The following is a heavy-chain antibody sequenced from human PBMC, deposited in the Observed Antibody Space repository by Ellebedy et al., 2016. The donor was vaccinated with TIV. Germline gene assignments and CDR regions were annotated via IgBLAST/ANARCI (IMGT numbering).Heavy chain of an antibody. CDR1: GYSFTSYW. Sequence: GESLKISCKGSGYSFTSYWIGWVRQMPGKGLEWMGIIYPGDSDTTYSPSFRGQVTISADKSISTAYLQWSSLKASDTAMYYCARVGEVAATPCSYWGQGTLVTVSS. CDR2: IYPGDSDT. J-gene: IGHJ4*02. V-gene: IGHV5-51*01. CDR3: ARVGEVAATPCSY. D-gene: IGHD2-15*01.